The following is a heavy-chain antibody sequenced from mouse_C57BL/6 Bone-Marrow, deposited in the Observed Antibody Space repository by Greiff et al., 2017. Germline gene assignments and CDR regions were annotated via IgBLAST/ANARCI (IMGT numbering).Heavy chain of an antibody. D-gene: IGHD1-1*02. V-gene: IGHV1-64*01. J-gene: IGHJ2*01. CDR2: IHPNSGST. CDR3: ARGARRCGSYYFDD. Sequence: QVQLQQPGAELVKPGASVKLSCKASGYTFTSYWMHWVKQRPGQGLEWIGMIHPNSGSTNYNEKFKSKATLTVDKSSSTAYMQLSSLTSEDSAVYYCARGARRCGSYYFDDWGQGTTLTVSS. CDR1: GYTFTSYW.